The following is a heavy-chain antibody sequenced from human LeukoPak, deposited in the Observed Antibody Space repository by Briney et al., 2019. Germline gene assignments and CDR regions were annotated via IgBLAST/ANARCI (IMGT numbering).Heavy chain of an antibody. CDR2: IYHSGST. J-gene: IGHJ4*02. CDR3: AKTRPLDSSSWSHGDY. V-gene: IGHV4-4*02. CDR1: GGSISSSNW. Sequence: SETLSLTCAVSGGSISSSNWWSWVRRPPGKGLEWIGEIYHSGSTNCNPSLKSRVTISVDKSKNQFSLKLSSVTAADTAVYYCAKTRPLDSSSWSHGDYWGQGTLVTVSS. D-gene: IGHD6-13*01.